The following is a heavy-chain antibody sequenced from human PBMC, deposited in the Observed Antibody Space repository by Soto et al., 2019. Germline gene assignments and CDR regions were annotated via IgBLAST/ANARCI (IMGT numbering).Heavy chain of an antibody. D-gene: IGHD2-2*01. J-gene: IGHJ4*02. Sequence: EVQLLESGGGLVQPGGSLRLSCAAAGFSFNNFAMSWVRQTPGKGLEWVSAITDSGRNTYHADSVKGRFTISRDNSKTTLYLQMHTLGADDTAIYFCARGSSSGRPYYFDYWGQGTLVTVSS. CDR1: GFSFNNFA. V-gene: IGHV3-23*01. CDR3: ARGSSSGRPYYFDY. CDR2: ITDSGRNT.